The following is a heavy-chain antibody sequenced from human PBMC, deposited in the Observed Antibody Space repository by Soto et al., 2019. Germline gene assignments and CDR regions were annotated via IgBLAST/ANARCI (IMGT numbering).Heavy chain of an antibody. V-gene: IGHV3-23*01. CDR3: ETSLAPAVNYRLGL. D-gene: IGHD2-2*01. Sequence: AGSLCLSCGPSAFTFSANAMAWVRHPPGKGMVWVLSISDDENSTNYTDSVKRRFSISRDDSKNTLFLQMRSQGCGDTAVYYCETSLAPAVNYRLGLWGQGTPVPVSS. CDR1: AFTFSANA. J-gene: IGHJ6*02. CDR2: ISDDENST.